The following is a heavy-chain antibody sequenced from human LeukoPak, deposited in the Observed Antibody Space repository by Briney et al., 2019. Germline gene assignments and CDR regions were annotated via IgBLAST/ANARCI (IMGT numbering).Heavy chain of an antibody. CDR3: ARDLRIRCTNGVCYSDY. J-gene: IGHJ4*02. CDR1: GYTFTNYG. V-gene: IGHV1-18*01. Sequence: ASVQVSCKASGYTFTNYGINWVRQAPGQGLEWMGWISAYNGNTNYAQKFQGRVTMTTDTSTTTAYMELRSLRSDGTAVYYCARDLRIRCTNGVCYSDYWGQGTLVTVSS. CDR2: ISAYNGNT. D-gene: IGHD2-8*01.